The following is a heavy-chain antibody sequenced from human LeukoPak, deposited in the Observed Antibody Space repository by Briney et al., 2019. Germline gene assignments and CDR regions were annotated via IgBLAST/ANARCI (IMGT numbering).Heavy chain of an antibody. CDR1: GYTFTSDD. J-gene: IGHJ4*02. Sequence: ASVEVSCKASGYTFTSDDINWVRQATGQGLEWMGWMNPNSGNTGYAQKFQGRVTITRNTSISTAYMELSSLRSEDTAVYYCARGAVVRGVITYYTFDYWGQGTLVTVSS. V-gene: IGHV1-8*03. CDR3: ARGAVVRGVITYYTFDY. D-gene: IGHD3-10*01. CDR2: MNPNSGNT.